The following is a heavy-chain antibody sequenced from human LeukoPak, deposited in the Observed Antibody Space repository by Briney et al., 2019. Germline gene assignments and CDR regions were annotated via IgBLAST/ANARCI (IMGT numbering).Heavy chain of an antibody. J-gene: IGHJ3*02. CDR2: IGTAGDT. Sequence: GGSLRLSCAAPGFTFSSYDMHWVRQATGKGLEWVSAIGTAGDTYYPGSVKGRFTISRENAKNSLYLQMNSLRAGDTAVYYCARGGAGTTGTDAFDIWGQGTMVTVSS. D-gene: IGHD1-1*01. CDR3: ARGGAGTTGTDAFDI. CDR1: GFTFSSYD. V-gene: IGHV3-13*01.